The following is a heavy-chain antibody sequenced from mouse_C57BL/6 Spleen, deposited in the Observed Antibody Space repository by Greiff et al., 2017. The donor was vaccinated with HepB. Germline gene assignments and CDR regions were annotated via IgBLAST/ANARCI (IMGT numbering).Heavy chain of an antibody. CDR1: GYTFTSYW. D-gene: IGHD2-2*01. CDR3: ARGNGYHPFTY. Sequence: QVQLQQPGAELVRPGSSVKLSCKASGYTFTSYWMDWVKQRPGQGLEWIGNIYPSDSETHYNQKFKDKATLTVDKSSSTAYMQLSSLTSEDSAVYYCARGNGYHPFTYWGQGTLVTVSA. J-gene: IGHJ3*01. V-gene: IGHV1-61*01. CDR2: IYPSDSET.